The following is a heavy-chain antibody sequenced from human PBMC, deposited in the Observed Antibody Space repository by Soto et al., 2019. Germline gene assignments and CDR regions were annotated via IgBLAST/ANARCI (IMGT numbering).Heavy chain of an antibody. Sequence: SETLSLTCAVYGGSFSGYSWTWIRQPPGTGLEWIGEINHTGSTNYNPSLKSRVTISVDTSKNQFSLKLSSVTAADTAVYYCARGRGYCSGGSCYGHDYWGQGTLVTVSS. CDR1: GGSFSGYS. CDR3: ARGRGYCSGGSCYGHDY. D-gene: IGHD2-15*01. J-gene: IGHJ4*02. V-gene: IGHV4-34*01. CDR2: INHTGST.